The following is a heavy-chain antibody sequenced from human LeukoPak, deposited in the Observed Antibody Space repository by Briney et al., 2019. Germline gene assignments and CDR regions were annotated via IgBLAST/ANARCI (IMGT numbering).Heavy chain of an antibody. J-gene: IGHJ4*02. Sequence: GGSLRLSCATSGFNFDRYTIHWVRQAPGKGLEWVSLAGWAGGTTYYSDSVRGRFTISRDSGKNSVYLQMNSLTTDDTAFYFCAKELDTMFFDYWGQGALLTVSS. CDR2: AGWAGGTT. D-gene: IGHD5-18*01. CDR1: GFNFDRYT. CDR3: AKELDTMFFDY. V-gene: IGHV3-43*01.